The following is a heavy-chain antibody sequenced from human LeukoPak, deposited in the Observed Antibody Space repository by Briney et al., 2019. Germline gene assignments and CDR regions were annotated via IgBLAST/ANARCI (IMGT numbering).Heavy chain of an antibody. D-gene: IGHD1-26*01. CDR3: AKGSIVGATTNPDAFDI. CDR1: GFTFSSSG. Sequence: PGGSLRLSCAASGFTFSSSGMHWVRQAPGKGLEWVAVISYDGSNKYYADSVKGRFTISRDNSKNTLYLQMNSLRAEDTAVYYCAKGSIVGATTNPDAFDIWGQGTMVTVSS. CDR2: ISYDGSNK. V-gene: IGHV3-30*18. J-gene: IGHJ3*02.